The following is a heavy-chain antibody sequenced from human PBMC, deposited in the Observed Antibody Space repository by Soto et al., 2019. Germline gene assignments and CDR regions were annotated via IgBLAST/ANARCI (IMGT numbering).Heavy chain of an antibody. CDR1: GFTFSSYG. CDR2: ISYDGSHR. J-gene: IGHJ3*02. Sequence: GGSLRLSCAASGFTFSSYGMHWVRQAPGKGLEWVAIISYDGSHRYYADSVKGRFTISRDNSKNTLYLQMNSLRDGDTAVYYCAKKGPPRDAFDIWGQGTMVTVSS. V-gene: IGHV3-30*18. CDR3: AKKGPPRDAFDI.